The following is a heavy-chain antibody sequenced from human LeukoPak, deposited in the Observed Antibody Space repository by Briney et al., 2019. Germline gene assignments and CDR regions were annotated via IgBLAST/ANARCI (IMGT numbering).Heavy chain of an antibody. Sequence: GGSLRLSCAASGFTVSSNYMSWVRQAPGKGLEWVSVIYSGGSTYYADSVKGRFTISRDNSKNTLYLQMNSLRAEDTAVYYCARDPDYYDSSGSGFDPWGQGTLVTVSS. D-gene: IGHD3-22*01. CDR3: ARDPDYYDSSGSGFDP. CDR1: GFTVSSNY. J-gene: IGHJ5*02. CDR2: IYSGGST. V-gene: IGHV3-53*01.